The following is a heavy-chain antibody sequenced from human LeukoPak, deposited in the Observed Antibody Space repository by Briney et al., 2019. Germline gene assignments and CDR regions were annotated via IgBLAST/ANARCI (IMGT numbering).Heavy chain of an antibody. Sequence: SGGSLRLSCAASGFTFSSYAMDCVRQAPGKGLEWVSTISDSGGNTYYADSVKGRFTISRGNSKQTLYLQMNSLRAEDTTIYYCVNGHPLRLYWGQGALVTVSS. V-gene: IGHV3-23*01. CDR2: ISDSGGNT. CDR3: VNGHPLRLY. CDR1: GFTFSSYA. J-gene: IGHJ4*02.